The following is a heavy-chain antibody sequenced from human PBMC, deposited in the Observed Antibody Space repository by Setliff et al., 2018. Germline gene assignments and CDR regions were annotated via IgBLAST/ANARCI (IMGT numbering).Heavy chain of an antibody. CDR3: ARTGTYRYFDY. J-gene: IGHJ4*02. Sequence: PSETLSLTCTVSGASLNSGTYYWGWIRQPPGKGLEWIGRIYYRGDTYYNPSLKGRLTISVDTAQNQFSLRLTSVTAADTAVYYCARTGTYRYFDYWDQGALVTVSS. D-gene: IGHD1-1*01. CDR1: GASLNSGTYY. V-gene: IGHV4-39*01. CDR2: IYYRGDT.